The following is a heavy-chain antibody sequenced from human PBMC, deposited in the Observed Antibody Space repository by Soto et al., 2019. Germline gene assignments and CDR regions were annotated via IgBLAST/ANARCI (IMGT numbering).Heavy chain of an antibody. V-gene: IGHV3-48*02. D-gene: IGHD5-18*01. Sequence: EVQLVQSGGGLVQPGGSLRLSCAASGFTFSSYSMNWVRQAPGKGLEWISYISSSSDTIYYADSVKGRFTISRDNAKNSLYLQMNSLRDADTAVYYCARGSYGYGVHDYWGQGTLVTVSS. CDR2: ISSSSDTI. J-gene: IGHJ4*02. CDR1: GFTFSSYS. CDR3: ARGSYGYGVHDY.